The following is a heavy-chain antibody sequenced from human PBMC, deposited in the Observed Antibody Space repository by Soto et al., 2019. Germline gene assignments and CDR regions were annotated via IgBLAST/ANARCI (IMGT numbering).Heavy chain of an antibody. CDR2: ISYDGSNK. Sequence: GGSLRLSCAASGFTFSSYAMHWVRQAPGKGLEWVAVISYDGSNKYYADSVKGRFTISRDNSKNTLYLQMNSLRAEDTAVYYCARDGGDYGDYEDDYWGQGTLVTVS. V-gene: IGHV3-30-3*01. J-gene: IGHJ4*02. CDR3: ARDGGDYGDYEDDY. CDR1: GFTFSSYA. D-gene: IGHD4-17*01.